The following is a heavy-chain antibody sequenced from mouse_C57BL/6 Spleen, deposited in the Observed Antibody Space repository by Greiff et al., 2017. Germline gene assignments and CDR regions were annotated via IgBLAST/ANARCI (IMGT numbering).Heavy chain of an antibody. D-gene: IGHD3-2*02. CDR1: GYTFTDYN. J-gene: IGHJ3*01. CDR3: ARVQRRLSLAY. Sequence: VQLQQSGPELVKPGASVKIPCKASGYTFTDYNMDWVKQSHGKRLAWIGDINPNNGGTIYNQKFKGKATLTVDKSSSTAYMELRSLTSEATAVYDCARVQRRLSLAYWGQGTLVTVSA. CDR2: INPNNGGT. V-gene: IGHV1-18*01.